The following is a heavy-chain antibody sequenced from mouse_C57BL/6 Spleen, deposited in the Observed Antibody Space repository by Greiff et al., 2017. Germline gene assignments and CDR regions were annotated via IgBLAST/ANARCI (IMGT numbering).Heavy chain of an antibody. Sequence: DVHLVESGGDLVKPGGSLKLSCAASGFTFSSYGMSWVRQTPDKRLEWVATISSGGSYTYYPDSVKGRFTISRDNAKNTLYLQMSSLKSEDTAMYYCAGRTTVVENYFDDWGQGTTLTVSS. J-gene: IGHJ2*01. V-gene: IGHV5-6*01. D-gene: IGHD1-1*01. CDR2: ISSGGSYT. CDR1: GFTFSSYG. CDR3: AGRTTVVENYFDD.